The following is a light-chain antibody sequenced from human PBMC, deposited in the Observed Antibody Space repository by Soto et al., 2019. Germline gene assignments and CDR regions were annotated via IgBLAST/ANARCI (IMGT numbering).Light chain of an antibody. J-gene: IGLJ1*01. V-gene: IGLV2-14*01. CDR2: EVS. Sequence: QSALTQPASVSGSPGQSITISCTGSSSDIGTYNLVSWYQQQPGKAPRLVIYEVSGRPSGAYVRFSGSKSGNRASLTISGFQVDDKGDYYCSPYTKTSPAYVFGTGTKVTVL. CDR3: SPYTKTSPAYV. CDR1: SSDIGTYNL.